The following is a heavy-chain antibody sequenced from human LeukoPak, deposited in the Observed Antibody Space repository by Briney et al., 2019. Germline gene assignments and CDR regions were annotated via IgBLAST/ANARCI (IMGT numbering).Heavy chain of an antibody. CDR2: IYTSGST. J-gene: IGHJ3*02. D-gene: IGHD3-22*01. CDR1: GGSISSYY. CDR3: AGTYYYDSSGTYYI. V-gene: IGHV4-4*07. Sequence: PSETLSLTCTVSGGSISSYYWSWIRQPAGKGLEWIGRIYTSGSTNYYPALTRRVTMSVDTSKTQFSLKLSSVTAADTAVYYCAGTYYYDSSGTYYIWGQGTMVTVSS.